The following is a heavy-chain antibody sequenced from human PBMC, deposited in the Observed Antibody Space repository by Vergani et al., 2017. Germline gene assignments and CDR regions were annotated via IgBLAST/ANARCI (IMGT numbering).Heavy chain of an antibody. CDR1: GFTFNHYA. CDR3: AKANPRNSGYYYLYYYHAMDV. Sequence: EVQLLESGGDLVQPGGSLRLSCAASGFTFNHYAMNWVRQAPGKGLEWVSGISGSGGSTYYAGSVKGRFTISRDSSKNTLYLQMKSLSAGDTAVYYCAKANPRNSGYYYLYYYHAMDVWGQGTTVTVSS. J-gene: IGHJ6*02. CDR2: ISGSGGST. D-gene: IGHD5-12*01. V-gene: IGHV3-23*01.